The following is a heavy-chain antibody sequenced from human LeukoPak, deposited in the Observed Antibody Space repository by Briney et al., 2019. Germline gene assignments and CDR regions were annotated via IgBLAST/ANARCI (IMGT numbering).Heavy chain of an antibody. J-gene: IGHJ4*02. CDR3: ARQAAGVVY. Sequence: GGSLRLSCAASGFTFSTYAMHWVRQAPGRGLQYVSGTTSNGGSTYYANSVKGRFTISRDNSKNTLYLQMGSLRAEDMAVYYCARQAAGVVYWGQGTLVTVSS. V-gene: IGHV3-64*01. CDR1: GFTFSTYA. D-gene: IGHD6-13*01. CDR2: TTSNGGST.